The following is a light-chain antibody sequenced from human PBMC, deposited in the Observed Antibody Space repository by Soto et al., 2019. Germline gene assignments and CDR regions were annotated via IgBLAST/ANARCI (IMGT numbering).Light chain of an antibody. J-gene: IGKJ1*01. CDR2: GAS. CDR1: QSFSSTF. CDR3: QQYASSVT. V-gene: IGKV3-20*01. Sequence: EILLTQSPDSLYLSPGDRATLSCRASQSFSSTFFAWYQQKPGQAPRLLIYGASSRATGIPDRFSGSGSGTEFTLTISRLEPEDFAVYYCQQYASSVTFGQGTKVEIK.